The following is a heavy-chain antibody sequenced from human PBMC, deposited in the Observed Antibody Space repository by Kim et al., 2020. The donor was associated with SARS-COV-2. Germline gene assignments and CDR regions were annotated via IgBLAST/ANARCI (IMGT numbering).Heavy chain of an antibody. CDR2: ISSSSSTI. V-gene: IGHV3-48*02. D-gene: IGHD3-22*01. CDR1: GFTFSSYS. J-gene: IGHJ4*01. CDR3: ARWDYDSSGYWQDFDY. Sequence: GGSLRLSCAASGFTFSSYSMNWVRQAPGKGLEWVSYISSSSSTIYYADSVKGRFTISRDNAKNSLHLQMNSLRDEEPAVYYCARWDYDSSGYWQDFDYWG.